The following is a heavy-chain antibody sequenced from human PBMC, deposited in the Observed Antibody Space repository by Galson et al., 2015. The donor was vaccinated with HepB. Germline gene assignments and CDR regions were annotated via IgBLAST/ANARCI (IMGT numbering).Heavy chain of an antibody. J-gene: IGHJ6*02. V-gene: IGHV1-69*01. CDR2: IIPIFGTA. CDR3: ARPVGYCSGGSCRLTPTRYYYYGMDV. Sequence: SCKASGGTFSSYAISWVRQAPGQGLEWMGGIIPIFGTANYAQKFQGRVTITADESTSTAYMELSSLRSEDTAVYYCARPVGYCSGGSCRLTPTRYYYYGMDVWGQGTTVTVSS. CDR1: GGTFSSYA. D-gene: IGHD2-15*01.